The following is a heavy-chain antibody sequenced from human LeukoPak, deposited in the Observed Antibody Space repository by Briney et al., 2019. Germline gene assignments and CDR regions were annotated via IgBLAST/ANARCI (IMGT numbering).Heavy chain of an antibody. Sequence: KASETLSLTCTVSGGSISSSSYYWGWIRQPPGKGLEWIGSIYYSGSTYYNPSLKSRVTISVDTSKNQFSLKLSSVTAADTAVYYCARDPYYYDSSGYYSAFGNWGQGTLVTVSS. CDR2: IYYSGST. D-gene: IGHD3-22*01. V-gene: IGHV4-39*07. J-gene: IGHJ4*02. CDR1: GGSISSSSYY. CDR3: ARDPYYYDSSGYYSAFGN.